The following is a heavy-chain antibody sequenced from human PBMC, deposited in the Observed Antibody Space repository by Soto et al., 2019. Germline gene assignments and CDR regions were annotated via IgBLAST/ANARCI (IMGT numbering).Heavy chain of an antibody. V-gene: IGHV1-18*01. CDR1: GYTFTSYG. Sequence: GASVKVSCKASGYTFTSYGISWERQAPGQGLEWMGWISACNGNTNYAQKLQGRVTMTTDTSTSTAYMELSSLRSEDTAVYYCARVTLGTNLQPYYYYYYMDVWGKGTTVTVSS. CDR3: ARVTLGTNLQPYYYYYYMDV. CDR2: ISACNGNT. D-gene: IGHD3-16*01. J-gene: IGHJ6*03.